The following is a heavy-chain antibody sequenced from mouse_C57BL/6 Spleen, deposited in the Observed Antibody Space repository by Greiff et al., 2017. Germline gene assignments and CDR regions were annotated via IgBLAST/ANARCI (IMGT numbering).Heavy chain of an antibody. D-gene: IGHD4-1*01. V-gene: IGHV1-59*01. CDR1: GYTFTSYW. J-gene: IGHJ2*01. CDR2: IDPSDSYT. Sequence: QVQLQQPGAELVRPGTSVKLSCKASGYTFTSYWMHWVKQRPGQGLEWIGVIDPSDSYTNYNQKFKGKATLTVDTSSSTAYMQLSSLTSEDSAVYYCAREDTGTFDYWGQGTTLTVSS. CDR3: AREDTGTFDY.